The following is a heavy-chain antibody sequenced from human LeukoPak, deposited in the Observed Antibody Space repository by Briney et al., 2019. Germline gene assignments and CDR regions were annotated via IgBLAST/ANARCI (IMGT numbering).Heavy chain of an antibody. J-gene: IGHJ4*02. V-gene: IGHV2-70*13. CDR1: GFSLNTRGMC. CDR2: IAWDGDK. CDR3: ARGDYGDRIFDY. D-gene: IGHD4-17*01. Sequence: YRPTLVKPTQTLTLTCTFSGFSLNTRGMCVSWLRQPPGKALEWLALIAWDGDKYYSTSLKTRPTVSKGTSNNQVVLIMTNMDPVDTATYYCARGDYGDRIFDYWGQGTLVTVSS.